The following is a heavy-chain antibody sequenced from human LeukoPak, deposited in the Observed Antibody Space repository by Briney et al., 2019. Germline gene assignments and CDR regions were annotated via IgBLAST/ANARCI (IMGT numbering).Heavy chain of an antibody. CDR2: MNPNSGNT. CDR3: ARVAPTYSSSWLFTHDAFDI. V-gene: IGHV1-8*01. CDR1: GYTFTSYD. D-gene: IGHD6-13*01. J-gene: IGHJ3*02. Sequence: ASVKVSCKASGYTFTSYDINWVRQATGQGLEWMGWMNPNSGNTGYAQKFQGRVTMTRNTSTSTAYMELSSLRSEDTAVYYCARVAPTYSSSWLFTHDAFDIWGQGTMVTVSS.